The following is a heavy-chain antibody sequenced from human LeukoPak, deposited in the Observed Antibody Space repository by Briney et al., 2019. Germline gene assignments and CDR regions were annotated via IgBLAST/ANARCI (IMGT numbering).Heavy chain of an antibody. CDR2: IFPSGGEI. V-gene: IGHV3-23*01. CDR1: GFTFSTFA. D-gene: IGHD2-8*02. Sequence: GGSLRLSCAASGFTFSTFAMIWVRLPPGKGLEWVSSIFPSGGEIHYADSVRGRFTISRDNSKSTLSLQMNSLRADDTAIYYCATYRQVLLPFESWGQGTLVTVSS. J-gene: IGHJ4*02. CDR3: ATYRQVLLPFES.